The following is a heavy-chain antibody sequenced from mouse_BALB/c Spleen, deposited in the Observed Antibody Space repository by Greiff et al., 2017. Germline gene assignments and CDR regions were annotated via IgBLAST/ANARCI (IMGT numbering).Heavy chain of an antibody. CDR2: IYPSDSYT. CDR1: GYTFTSYW. D-gene: IGHD2-14*01. J-gene: IGHJ4*01. CDR3: TRSSYYRYDDYAMGY. V-gene: IGHV1-69*02. Sequence: VQLQQPGAELVRPGASVKLSCKASGYTFTSYWINWVKQRPGQGLEWIGNIYPSDSYTNYNQKFKDKATLTVDKSSSTAYTQLSSPTSEDSAVYYWTRSSYYRYDDYAMGYWGQGTSVTVSA.